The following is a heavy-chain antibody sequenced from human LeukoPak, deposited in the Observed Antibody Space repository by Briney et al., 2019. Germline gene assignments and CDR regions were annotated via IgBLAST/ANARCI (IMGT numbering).Heavy chain of an antibody. CDR2: ISSSSGYI. V-gene: IGHV3-21*01. Sequence: PGGSLRLSCAASGFTFSSYSMNWVRQAPGKGLEWVSSISSSSGYIYYADSVKGRFTISRDNAKNSLYLQMNSLRAEDTAVYYCARDFSNYGMDVWGQGTTVTVSS. J-gene: IGHJ6*02. CDR3: ARDFSNYGMDV. D-gene: IGHD4-4*01. CDR1: GFTFSSYS.